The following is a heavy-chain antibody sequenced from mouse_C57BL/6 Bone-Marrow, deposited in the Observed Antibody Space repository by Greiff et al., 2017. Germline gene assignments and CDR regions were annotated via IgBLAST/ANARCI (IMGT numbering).Heavy chain of an antibody. V-gene: IGHV1-55*01. CDR3: ARGGIYYYGSSLAGFAY. D-gene: IGHD1-1*01. CDR2: IYPGSGST. CDR1: GYTFTSYW. J-gene: IGHJ3*01. Sequence: QVQLQQPGAELVKPGASVKMSCKASGYTFTSYWITWVKQRPGQGLEWIGDIYPGSGSTNYNEKFKSKATLTVDTSSSTAYMQLSSLTSEDSAVYYCARGGIYYYGSSLAGFAYWGRGTLVTVSA.